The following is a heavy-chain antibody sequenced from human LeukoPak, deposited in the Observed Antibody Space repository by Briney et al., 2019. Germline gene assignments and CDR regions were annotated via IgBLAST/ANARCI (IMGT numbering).Heavy chain of an antibody. CDR2: ISSSNSYI. CDR1: GFTFSSYS. V-gene: IGHV3-21*01. Sequence: GGSLRLSCAASGFTFSSYSMNWVRQAPGKGLEWVSSISSSNSYIYYADSMKGRFTISRDNAKNSLYLQLNSLRAEDTAVYYCARAFIAAADYYYYYYLDVWGKGTTVTVSS. D-gene: IGHD6-13*01. J-gene: IGHJ6*03. CDR3: ARAFIAAADYYYYYYLDV.